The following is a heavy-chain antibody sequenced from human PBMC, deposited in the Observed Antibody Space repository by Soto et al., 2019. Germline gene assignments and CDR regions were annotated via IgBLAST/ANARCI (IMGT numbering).Heavy chain of an antibody. D-gene: IGHD3-16*02. V-gene: IGHV4-4*02. CDR3: ARSSGFFALSLLET. Sequence: QVRLQESGPGLGKPSGTLSRTCDVSGDSISSINWRSWARQPPGNGLQWIGAVYHTGTTNYNPSLKSRVTISVDKSQNHFSLNVTSVTAADTDVYYCARSSGFFALSLLETWGQGALVTVSS. J-gene: IGHJ5*01. CDR1: GDSISSINW. CDR2: VYHTGTT.